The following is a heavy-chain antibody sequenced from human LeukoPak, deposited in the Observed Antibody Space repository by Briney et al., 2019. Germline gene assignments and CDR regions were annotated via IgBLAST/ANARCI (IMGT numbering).Heavy chain of an antibody. CDR3: AKDILSGFYETFDY. CDR1: GFTFSSYG. V-gene: IGHV3-30*18. D-gene: IGHD6-19*01. CDR2: ISYDGSYK. J-gene: IGHJ4*02. Sequence: GGSLRLSCAASGFTFSSYGMHWVRQAPGKGLEWVAVISYDGSYKYYADSVKGRFTISRDNSKNSLYLEMNSLRTEDTALYYCAKDILSGFYETFDYWGQGTLITVSS.